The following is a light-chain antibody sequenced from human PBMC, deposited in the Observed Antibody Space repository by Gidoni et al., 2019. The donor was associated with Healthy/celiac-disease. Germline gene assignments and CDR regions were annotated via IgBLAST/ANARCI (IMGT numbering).Light chain of an antibody. CDR3: QQYNNLPPQLT. J-gene: IGKJ4*01. Sequence: EIVMTQSPATLSVSPGERATLSCRASQSVSSNLAWYQQKPGQAPRLLIYGASTRATGIPARFSGSGSGTEFTLTISSLQSEDFAVYYCQQYNNLPPQLTFAGXTKVEIK. V-gene: IGKV3-15*01. CDR1: QSVSSN. CDR2: GAS.